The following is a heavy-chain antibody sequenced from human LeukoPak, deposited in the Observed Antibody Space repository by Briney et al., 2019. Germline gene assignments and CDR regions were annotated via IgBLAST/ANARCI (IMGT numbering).Heavy chain of an antibody. V-gene: IGHV5-51*01. CDR1: GYTFTNCW. CDR3: ARSFRGSGWYIDN. CDR2: IYPGDSDT. J-gene: IGHJ4*02. Sequence: GESLKISCKGSGYTFTNCWITWVRQIPGTGMEWMGIIYPGDSDTIYNPSFQGQVTISVDKSITTAYLQWSSLKASDTATYYCARSFRGSGWYIDNWGQGTLVTVSS. D-gene: IGHD6-25*01.